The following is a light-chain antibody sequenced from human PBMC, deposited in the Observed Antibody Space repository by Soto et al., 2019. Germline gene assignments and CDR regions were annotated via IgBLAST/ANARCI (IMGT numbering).Light chain of an antibody. CDR2: GAS. Sequence: DIQMTQSPSSLSASVGDRVTITCRASQVINNYLAWYQQKPGRAPQLLIYGASTLHSGVPSRFSGSGSGIDFTLTISSLQTEDVATYFCEHYFGAPWAFGQGTKVESK. CDR1: QVINNY. V-gene: IGKV1-27*01. CDR3: EHYFGAPWA. J-gene: IGKJ1*01.